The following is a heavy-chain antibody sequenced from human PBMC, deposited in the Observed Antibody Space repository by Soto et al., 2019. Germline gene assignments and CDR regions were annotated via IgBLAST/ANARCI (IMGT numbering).Heavy chain of an antibody. J-gene: IGHJ6*02. D-gene: IGHD2-8*01. Sequence: QVQLVQSGAEVKKPGSSVKVSCKASGGTFSSYTISWVRQAPGQGLEWMGRIIPILGIANYAQKFQGRVTXTXDXXTSTAYMELSSLRSEDTAVYYGCVSGGNVGGGLDVWGQGTTVTVSS. CDR1: GGTFSSYT. V-gene: IGHV1-69*02. CDR2: IIPILGIA. CDR3: CVSGGNVGGGLDV.